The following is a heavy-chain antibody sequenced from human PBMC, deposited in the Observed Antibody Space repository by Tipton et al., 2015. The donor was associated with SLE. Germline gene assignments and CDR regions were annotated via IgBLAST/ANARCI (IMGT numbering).Heavy chain of an antibody. CDR1: AFPFSRYW. D-gene: IGHD5-24*01. CDR3: ARGDANSGDY. Sequence: SLRLSCAASAFPFSRYWMSWVRQAPGKGLEWVANINQDGSEKNYVDSVRGRFTISRDNANNSLYLQMNSLRDEDTAVYYCARGDANSGDYWGQGTLATVSS. J-gene: IGHJ4*02. CDR2: INQDGSEK. V-gene: IGHV3-7*04.